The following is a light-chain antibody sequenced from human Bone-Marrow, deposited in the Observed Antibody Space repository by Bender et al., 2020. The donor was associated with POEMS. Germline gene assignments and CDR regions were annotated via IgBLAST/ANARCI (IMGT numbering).Light chain of an antibody. Sequence: QSVLTQPPSASGTPGQRVTISCSGGSSNIGAHAVNWYQHLPGTAPKLLIYSSHRRPSEVPDRFSGSRSGTSASLAISGLQSEDEADYYCAVWDDSLIGWVFGGGTQLTVL. CDR3: AVWDDSLIGWV. CDR2: SSH. CDR1: SSNIGAHA. V-gene: IGLV1-44*01. J-gene: IGLJ3*02.